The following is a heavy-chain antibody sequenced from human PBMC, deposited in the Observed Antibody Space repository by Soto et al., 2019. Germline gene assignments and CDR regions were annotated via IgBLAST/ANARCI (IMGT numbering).Heavy chain of an antibody. J-gene: IGHJ3*02. CDR1: GFTFSTYA. CDR3: AKDLRYDNDAFDI. Sequence: GGSLRLSCAASGFTFSTYAMSGVRQAPGKGLEWVSTISGSGGSTYYADSVKGRFTISRDNSKNTLYLQMNSLRAEDTAVYYCAKDLRYDNDAFDIWGQGTMVTVSS. CDR2: ISGSGGST. V-gene: IGHV3-23*01. D-gene: IGHD4-17*01.